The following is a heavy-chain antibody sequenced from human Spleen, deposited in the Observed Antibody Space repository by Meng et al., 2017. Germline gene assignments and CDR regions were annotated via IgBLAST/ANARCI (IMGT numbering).Heavy chain of an antibody. V-gene: IGHV4-34*01. Sequence: QVHHGRAGLFNPPAPLPLTTVASGGPYSAYYWSWIRQPPGKGLEWIGEINHSGSTNYNPSLESRATISVDTSQNNLSLKLSSVTAADSAVYYCARGPTTMAHDFDYWGQGTLVTVSS. CDR2: INHSGST. CDR3: ARGPTTMAHDFDY. CDR1: GGPYSAYY. D-gene: IGHD4-11*01. J-gene: IGHJ4*02.